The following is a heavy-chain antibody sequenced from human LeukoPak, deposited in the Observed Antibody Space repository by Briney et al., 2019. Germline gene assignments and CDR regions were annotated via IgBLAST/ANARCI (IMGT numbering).Heavy chain of an antibody. J-gene: IGHJ6*02. CDR1: GFTFSSYG. CDR2: ISYDGSNK. V-gene: IGHV3-30*18. Sequence: GGSLRLSCAASGFTFSSYGMHWVRQAPGKGLEWVAVISYDGSNKYYADSVKGRFTISRDNSKNTLYLQMNSLRAEDTAVYYCAKDRGTTVTTKGMDVWGQGTTVTVSS. D-gene: IGHD4-17*01. CDR3: AKDRGTTVTTKGMDV.